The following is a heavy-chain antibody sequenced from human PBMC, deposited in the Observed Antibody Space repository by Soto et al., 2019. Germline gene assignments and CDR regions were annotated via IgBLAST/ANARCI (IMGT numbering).Heavy chain of an antibody. CDR1: GYTFTGYY. J-gene: IGHJ6*02. CDR2: INPNSGGT. V-gene: IGHV1-2*02. CDR3: ARGVVVVVAVTDCYYGMDV. D-gene: IGHD2-15*01. Sequence: ASVKVSCKASGYTFTGYYMHWVRQAPGQGLEWMGWINPNSGGTNYAQKFQGRVTMTRDTSISTAYMELSRLRSDDTAVYYCARGVVVVVAVTDCYYGMDVWGQGTTVTVSS.